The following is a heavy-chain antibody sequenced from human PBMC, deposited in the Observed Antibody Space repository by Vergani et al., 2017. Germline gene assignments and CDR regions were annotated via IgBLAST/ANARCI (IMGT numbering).Heavy chain of an antibody. D-gene: IGHD3-22*01. V-gene: IGHV3-15*04. J-gene: IGHJ4*02. CDR2: FEALADGGRI. CDR1: GFSFSTYG. Sequence: VQLVESGGGVVQPGGSLRLSCAASGFSFSTYGMHWVRQAPGRGLEWVGRFEALADGGRITYGAPVKGRFSLSRDDSENRFYLHMNSLKVEDTGIYYCTADLYLSSGYCCDYWGPGTLVTVSS. CDR3: TADLYLSSGYCCDY.